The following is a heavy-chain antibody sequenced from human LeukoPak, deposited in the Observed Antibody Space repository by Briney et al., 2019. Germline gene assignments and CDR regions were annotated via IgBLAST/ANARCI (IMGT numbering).Heavy chain of an antibody. V-gene: IGHV1-2*06. J-gene: IGHJ4*02. CDR1: GYTFTDYY. D-gene: IGHD5-18*01. CDR2: INPNSGGS. Sequence: ASVKVSCKASGYTFTDYYMHWVRQAPGQGLEWMGRINPNSGGSNYAQKLQGRVTMTTDTSTSTAYMELRSLRSDDTAVYYCARDQRGYSYGYYFDYWGQGTLVTVSS. CDR3: ARDQRGYSYGYYFDY.